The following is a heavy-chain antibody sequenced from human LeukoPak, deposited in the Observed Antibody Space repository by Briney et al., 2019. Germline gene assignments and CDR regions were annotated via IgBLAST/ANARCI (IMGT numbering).Heavy chain of an antibody. V-gene: IGHV4-4*07. D-gene: IGHD3-9*01. J-gene: IGHJ3*02. CDR1: GGSISSYY. CDR2: IYTSGST. Sequence: SETLSLTCTVSGGSISSYYWSWIRQPAGKGLEWIGRIYTSGSTNYNPSLKSRVTISVDTSKNQFSLKLSSVTAADTAVYYCARGQNDILTGYRGGAFDIWGQGTMVTVSS. CDR3: ARGQNDILTGYRGGAFDI.